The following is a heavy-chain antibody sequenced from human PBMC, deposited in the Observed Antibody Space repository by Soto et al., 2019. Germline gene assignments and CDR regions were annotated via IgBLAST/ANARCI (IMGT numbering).Heavy chain of an antibody. Sequence: ASVKVSCKASGYTFTSYDINWVRQATGQGLEWMGWMNPNSGNTGYAQKFQGRVTMTRNTSISTAYMELSSLRSEDTAVYYCARGLEYYDILTGYLSQWSGLKSYYYYYYMDVWGKGTTVTVSS. V-gene: IGHV1-8*01. CDR1: GYTFTSYD. CDR2: MNPNSGNT. D-gene: IGHD3-9*01. J-gene: IGHJ6*03. CDR3: ARGLEYYDILTGYLSQWSGLKSYYYYYYMDV.